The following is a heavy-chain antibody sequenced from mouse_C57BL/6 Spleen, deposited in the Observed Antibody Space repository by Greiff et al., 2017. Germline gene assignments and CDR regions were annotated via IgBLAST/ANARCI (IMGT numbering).Heavy chain of an antibody. CDR1: GFSFNTYA. D-gene: IGHD2-4*01. J-gene: IGHJ3*01. CDR2: IRSKSNNYAT. CDR3: VRQTYYDYDGFAY. V-gene: IGHV10-1*01. Sequence: DVMLVESGGGLVQPKGSLKLSCAASGFSFNTYAMNWVRQAPGKGLEWVARIRSKSNNYATYYADSVKDRFTISRDDSESMLYLQMNNLKTEDTAMYYCVRQTYYDYDGFAYWGQGTLVTVSA.